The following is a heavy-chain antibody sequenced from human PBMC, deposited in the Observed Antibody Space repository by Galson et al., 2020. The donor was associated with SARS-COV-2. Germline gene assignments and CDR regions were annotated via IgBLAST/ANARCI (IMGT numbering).Heavy chain of an antibody. CDR2: IDYSGGT. CDR3: ARDLVVNSGSPLWDYYYGMDV. D-gene: IGHD5-12*01. CDR1: GGSVRSGGYY. V-gene: IGHV4-31*11. J-gene: IGHJ6*02. Sequence: ASETLSLTCAVSGGSVRSGGYYWNWIRQHPGKGLEWIGYIDYSGGTYYNPSLKSRVYISVDTSKNQFSLKLSSVTAADTAVYYCARDLVVNSGSPLWDYYYGMDVWGQGTTVTVSS.